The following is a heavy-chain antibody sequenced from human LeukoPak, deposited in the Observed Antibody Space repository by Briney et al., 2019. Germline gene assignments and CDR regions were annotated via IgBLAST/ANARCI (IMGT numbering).Heavy chain of an antibody. V-gene: IGHV4-59*08. CDR1: GGSISSYY. J-gene: IGHJ6*02. D-gene: IGHD2-21*02. CDR2: IYYSGST. Sequence: SETLSLTCTVSGGSISSYYWSWIRQPPGKGLEWIGYIYYSGSTNYNPSLKSRVTISVDTSKNQFSLKLGSVTAADTAVYYCARVTATLYYYYGMDVWGQGTTVTVSS. CDR3: ARVTATLYYYYGMDV.